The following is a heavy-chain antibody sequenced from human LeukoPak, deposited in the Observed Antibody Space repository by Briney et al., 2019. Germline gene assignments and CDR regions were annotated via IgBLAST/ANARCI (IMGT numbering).Heavy chain of an antibody. CDR1: GFTVSSNY. V-gene: IGHV3-66*02. Sequence: PGGSLRLSCAASGFTVSSNYMSWVRQAPGKGLEGVSVIYSGGSTYYADSVKGRFTISRDNSKNTLYLQMNSLRAEDTAVYYCARTLVGVGYYFDYWGQGTLVTVSS. CDR3: ARTLVGVGYYFDY. D-gene: IGHD2-15*01. J-gene: IGHJ4*02. CDR2: IYSGGST.